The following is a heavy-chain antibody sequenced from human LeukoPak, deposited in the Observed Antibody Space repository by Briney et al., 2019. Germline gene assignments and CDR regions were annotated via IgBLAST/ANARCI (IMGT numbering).Heavy chain of an antibody. V-gene: IGHV4-59*01. CDR3: AREFNRSFDY. CDR2: IYYSGST. CDR1: GGSISSYY. J-gene: IGHJ4*02. Sequence: SETLSLTCTVSGGSISSYYWSWIRQPPGKGLEWIGYIYYSGSTNYNPSLKSRVTISVDTSKNQFSLKLSSVTAADTAVYYCAREFNRSFDYWGQGTQVTVSS.